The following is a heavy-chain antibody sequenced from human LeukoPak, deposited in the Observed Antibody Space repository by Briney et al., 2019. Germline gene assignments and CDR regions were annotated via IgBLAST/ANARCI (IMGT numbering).Heavy chain of an antibody. Sequence: APVKGSCQTSGFNFSTFGITWVRPAPGQRREWMGWTSTYNGNTNYAQKIQGRVTMTTDTSTSTAYMELRSLRSDDTAVYYCARSPYSSNWFDPWGQGTLVTVSS. CDR1: GFNFSTFG. CDR3: ARSPYSSNWFDP. V-gene: IGHV1-18*01. J-gene: IGHJ5*02. D-gene: IGHD6-13*01. CDR2: TSTYNGNT.